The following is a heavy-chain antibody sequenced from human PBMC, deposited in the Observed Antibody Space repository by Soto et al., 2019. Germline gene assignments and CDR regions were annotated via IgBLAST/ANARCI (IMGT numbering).Heavy chain of an antibody. D-gene: IGHD5-18*01. J-gene: IGHJ4*02. CDR2: ISYDGSNK. CDR3: AKEVDTAMVFRVLDY. CDR1: GFTFSSYG. Sequence: GGSLRLSCAASGFTFSSYGMHWVRQAPGKGLEWVAVISYDGSNKYYADSVKGRFTISRDNSKNTLYLQMNSLRAEDTAVYYCAKEVDTAMVFRVLDYWGQGTLVTVSS. V-gene: IGHV3-30*18.